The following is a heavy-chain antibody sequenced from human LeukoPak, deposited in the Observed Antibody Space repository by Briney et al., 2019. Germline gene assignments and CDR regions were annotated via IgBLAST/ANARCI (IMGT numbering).Heavy chain of an antibody. Sequence: SGTLSLTCAVSGGSISSSNWWSWVRQPPGKGLEWIGEIYHSGSTNYNPSLKSRVTISVDKSKNQFSLKLSSVTAADTAVYYCARESVVVPAAVDYWGQGTLVTVSS. CDR3: ARESVVVPAAVDY. J-gene: IGHJ4*02. V-gene: IGHV4-4*02. D-gene: IGHD2-2*01. CDR2: IYHSGST. CDR1: GGSISSSNW.